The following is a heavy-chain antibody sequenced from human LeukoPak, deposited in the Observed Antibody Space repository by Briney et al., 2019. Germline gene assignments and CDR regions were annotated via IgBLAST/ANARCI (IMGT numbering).Heavy chain of an antibody. Sequence: PSETLSLTCTVSGGSISSYYWSWIRQPPGKGLEWIGYIYYSGSTNYNPSLKSRVTISVDTSKNQFSLKLSSVTAADTAVYYCARTYYYDIRPGGYFDLWGRGTLVTVSS. D-gene: IGHD3-22*01. J-gene: IGHJ2*01. CDR2: IYYSGST. CDR1: GGSISSYY. V-gene: IGHV4-59*12. CDR3: ARTYYYDIRPGGYFDL.